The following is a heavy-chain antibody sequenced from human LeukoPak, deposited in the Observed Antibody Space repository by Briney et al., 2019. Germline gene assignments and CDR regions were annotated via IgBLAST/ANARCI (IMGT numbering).Heavy chain of an antibody. CDR2: INPSGGST. V-gene: IGHV1-46*01. D-gene: IGHD6-6*01. Sequence: ASVKVSCKASGYTFTSYYMHWVRQAPGQGLEWMGIINPSGGSTSYAQKFQGRITMTRDTSTSTVYMELSSLRSEDTAVYYCARAAPRTQFDYWGQGTLVTVSS. CDR3: ARAAPRTQFDY. CDR1: GYTFTSYY. J-gene: IGHJ4*02.